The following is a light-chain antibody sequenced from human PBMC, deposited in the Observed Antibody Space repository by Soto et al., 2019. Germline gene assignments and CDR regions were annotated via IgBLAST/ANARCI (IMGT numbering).Light chain of an antibody. CDR3: LQDYDYPYT. Sequence: AIQMTQSPSSLSASVGDRVTITCRASQGIGNDLGWYQQKPGEAPKLLIYAASSLQSGVPSRFSGSGSGTDFTLTISSLQPEDFATYYCLQDYDYPYTFGQGTKLGIK. CDR2: AAS. CDR1: QGIGND. J-gene: IGKJ2*01. V-gene: IGKV1-6*01.